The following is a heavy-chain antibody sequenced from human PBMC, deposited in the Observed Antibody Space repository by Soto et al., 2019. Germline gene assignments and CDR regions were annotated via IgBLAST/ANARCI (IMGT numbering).Heavy chain of an antibody. CDR2: ISYDGSNK. Sequence: QVQLVESGGGVVQPGRSLRLSCAASGFTFSSYAMHWVRQAPGKGLEWVAVISYDGSNKYYADSVKGRFTISRDNSKNTLYLQMNSLRAEDTAVYYCARERYGYVWGGYRYPPDYWGQGTLVTVSS. CDR3: ARERYGYVWGGYRYPPDY. D-gene: IGHD3-16*02. V-gene: IGHV3-30-3*01. J-gene: IGHJ4*02. CDR1: GFTFSSYA.